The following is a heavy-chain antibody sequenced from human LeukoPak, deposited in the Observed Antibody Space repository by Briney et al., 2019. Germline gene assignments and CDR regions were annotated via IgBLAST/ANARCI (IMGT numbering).Heavy chain of an antibody. Sequence: PSETLSLTCTVSGVSISSYYWSWLRQPPGKGREWIGNIYYSGSTNYNPSLKSRVTISVDTSKNQFSLKLSCVTAADTAVYYCARGVAVAGTLVAFDIWGQGTMVTVSS. J-gene: IGHJ3*02. CDR2: IYYSGST. V-gene: IGHV4-59*01. D-gene: IGHD6-19*01. CDR1: GVSISSYY. CDR3: ARGVAVAGTLVAFDI.